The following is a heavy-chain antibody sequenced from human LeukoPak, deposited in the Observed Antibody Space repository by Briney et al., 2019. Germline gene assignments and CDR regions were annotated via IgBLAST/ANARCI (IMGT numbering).Heavy chain of an antibody. CDR3: ARGTIAAAGYYYFDY. V-gene: IGHV3-7*04. Sequence: GGSLRLSCAASGVTFSSYWMSWVRQAPGKGLEWVANIKQDGSEKYYVDSVKGRFTISRDNAKNSLYPQMNSLRAEDTAVYYCARGTIAAAGYYYFDYWGQGTQVTVSS. J-gene: IGHJ4*02. CDR1: GVTFSSYW. CDR2: IKQDGSEK. D-gene: IGHD6-13*01.